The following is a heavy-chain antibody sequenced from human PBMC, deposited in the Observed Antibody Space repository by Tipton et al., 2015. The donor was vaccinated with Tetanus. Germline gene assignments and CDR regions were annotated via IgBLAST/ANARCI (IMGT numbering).Heavy chain of an antibody. D-gene: IGHD3-10*01. CDR2: LYFSGRT. CDR1: GGSISSGNYY. CDR3: ARHESLVGGSYDY. V-gene: IGHV4-39*01. Sequence: TLSLTCTVSGGSISSGNYYWGWIRQPPGKGLEWIGSLYFSGRTYYSPPLKSRVTISVDTSNNQLSLKLTSVTAADSAVYYCARHESLVGGSYDYWGQGTLVTVSS. J-gene: IGHJ4*02.